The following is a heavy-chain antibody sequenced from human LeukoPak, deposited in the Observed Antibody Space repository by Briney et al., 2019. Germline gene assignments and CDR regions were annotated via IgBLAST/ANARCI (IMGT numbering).Heavy chain of an antibody. J-gene: IGHJ4*02. CDR2: ISSSSSYI. D-gene: IGHD3-10*01. CDR1: GFTFSSYS. Sequence: GGSLRLSCAASGFTFSSYSMNWVRQAPGKGLEWVSSISSSSSYIYYADSVKGRFTISRDNAKDSLYLQMNSLRAEDTAVYYCATYYYGSRSYYPDYWGQGTLVTVSS. CDR3: ATYYYGSRSYYPDY. V-gene: IGHV3-21*01.